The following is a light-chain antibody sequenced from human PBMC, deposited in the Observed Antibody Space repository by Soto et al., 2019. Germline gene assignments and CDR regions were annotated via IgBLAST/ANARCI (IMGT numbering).Light chain of an antibody. CDR3: RQTYRAPLT. V-gene: IGKV1-39*01. J-gene: IGKJ4*01. CDR2: GAS. Sequence: DIQMTQSPSSLSASVGDRVTITCRASQSISTYLNWYRQKPGKAPKVLIYGASSLQSGVPSRFSGGGSGTDFTLSISSLQPEDFATYYCRQTYRAPLTFGGGTNVEIK. CDR1: QSISTY.